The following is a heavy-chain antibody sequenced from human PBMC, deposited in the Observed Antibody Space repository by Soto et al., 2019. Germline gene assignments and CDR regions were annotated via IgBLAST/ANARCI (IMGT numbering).Heavy chain of an antibody. CDR1: GYTFTSYD. V-gene: IGHV1-8*01. CDR3: ARDRNMDGVDV. J-gene: IGHJ6*02. D-gene: IGHD1-1*01. CDR2: MNPNSGNT. Sequence: QVQLVQSGAEVKKPGALVKVSCKASGYTFTSYDINWVRQATGKGLEWMGWMNPNSGNTVYAQKFQGRVTMTSNTSISTAYMELSSLRSEVTAMYYCARDRNMDGVDVWCQGNSVTFSS.